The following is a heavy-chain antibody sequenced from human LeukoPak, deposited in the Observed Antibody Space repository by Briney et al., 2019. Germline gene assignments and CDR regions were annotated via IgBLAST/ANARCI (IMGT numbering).Heavy chain of an antibody. D-gene: IGHD2-2*01. J-gene: IGHJ6*02. CDR2: ISYDGSNK. CDR1: GFTFSSYG. Sequence: GGSLRLPCAASGFTFSSYGMHWVRQAPGNGLEWVAVISYDGSNKYYADSVKGRFTISRDNSKNTLYLQMNSLRAGDTAVYYCAKSIVVVPAAIVYYYYGMDVWGQGTTVTVSS. CDR3: AKSIVVVPAAIVYYYYGMDV. V-gene: IGHV3-30*18.